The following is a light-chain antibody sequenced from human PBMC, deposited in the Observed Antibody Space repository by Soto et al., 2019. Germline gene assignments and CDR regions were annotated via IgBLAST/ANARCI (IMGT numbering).Light chain of an antibody. CDR2: GAS. CDR1: QSVRSD. Sequence: EIVMTQSPATLSVSPGERATLSCRASQSVRSDLAWYQQRPGQVPRLLMYGASTRASGVTARFSGSGSGTEFALTISSLQSEDFAVYYCQQYTNDPFTFGGGTMVEIK. J-gene: IGKJ4*01. V-gene: IGKV3-15*01. CDR3: QQYTNDPFT.